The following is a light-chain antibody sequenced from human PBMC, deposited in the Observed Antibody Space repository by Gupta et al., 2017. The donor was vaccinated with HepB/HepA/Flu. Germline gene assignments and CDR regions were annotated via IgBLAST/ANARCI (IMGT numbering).Light chain of an antibody. V-gene: IGLV1-47*01. CDR3: ATWDDSLSGYV. CDR1: SPNIGRNY. CDR2: RNN. J-gene: IGLJ1*01. Sequence: QSVLTQPPSASGTPGPRVTISCSGSSPNIGRNYVYWYQQFPGTAPKLLIYRNNQRPSGVPDRFSGSKSGTSASLAISGLRSDDEADYYCATWDDSLSGYVFGNGTNVTVL.